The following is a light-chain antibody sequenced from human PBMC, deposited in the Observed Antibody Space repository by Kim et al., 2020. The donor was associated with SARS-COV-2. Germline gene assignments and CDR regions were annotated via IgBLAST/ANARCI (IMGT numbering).Light chain of an antibody. CDR2: DAS. CDR1: QIVRSSF. V-gene: IGKV3-20*01. J-gene: IGKJ4*01. Sequence: FPGERATLSCRASQIVRSSFLAWYQQKPGQAPRLLIYDASSRASGIADRFSGRGSGTDFTLTISRLQPEDSAVYYCQQYGDLPLTFGGGTKVDIK. CDR3: QQYGDLPLT.